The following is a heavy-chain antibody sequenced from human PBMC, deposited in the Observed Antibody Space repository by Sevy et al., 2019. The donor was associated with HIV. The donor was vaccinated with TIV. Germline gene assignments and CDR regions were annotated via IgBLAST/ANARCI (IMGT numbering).Heavy chain of an antibody. D-gene: IGHD6-19*01. CDR1: GFIFKTYA. V-gene: IGHV3-23*01. J-gene: IGHJ4*02. CDR2: ISGSGGST. CDR3: AKLRAVAGSY. Sequence: GGSLRLSCGVSGFIFKTYAMSWVRQAPGKGLEWVSGISGSGGSTYYADSVKGRFTISRDNSKNTLYLQMNSLRAEDTAVYYCAKLRAVAGSYWGQGTLVTVSS.